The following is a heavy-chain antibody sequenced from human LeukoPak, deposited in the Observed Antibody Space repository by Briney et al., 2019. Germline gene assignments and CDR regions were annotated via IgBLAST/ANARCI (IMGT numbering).Heavy chain of an antibody. V-gene: IGHV3-48*01. CDR3: ASRNYYDSSGYYSNAFDI. Sequence: SGGSLRLSCAASGFTFSSYSMNWVRQAPGKGLEWVSYISSSSSTIYYADSVKGRFTISRDNSKNTLYLQMNSLRAEDTAVYNCASRNYYDSSGYYSNAFDIWGQGTMVTVSS. D-gene: IGHD3-22*01. CDR1: GFTFSSYS. CDR2: ISSSSSTI. J-gene: IGHJ3*02.